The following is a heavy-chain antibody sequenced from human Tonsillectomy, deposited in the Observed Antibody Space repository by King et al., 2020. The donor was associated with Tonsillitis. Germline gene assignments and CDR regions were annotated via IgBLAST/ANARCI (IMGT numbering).Heavy chain of an antibody. Sequence: QLQESGPGLVKPSETLSLTCTVSGDSISSSSYYWGWIRQPPGKGLEWIGSIYYSGNTYYNPSLKSRGTISVDTSKNQFSLKLSAVTAADTAVYYCGVRDSSGSDAFDIWGQGTMDTVS. CDR3: GVRDSSGSDAFDI. D-gene: IGHD3-22*01. CDR2: IYYSGNT. V-gene: IGHV4-39*01. J-gene: IGHJ3*02. CDR1: GDSISSSSYY.